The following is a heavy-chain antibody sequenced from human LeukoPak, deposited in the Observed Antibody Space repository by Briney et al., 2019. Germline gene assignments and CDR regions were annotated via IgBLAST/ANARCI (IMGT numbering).Heavy chain of an antibody. J-gene: IGHJ4*02. Sequence: PGGSLRLSCAASGFSFSDYAMSWVRQAPGKGLEWVSVISGSGRSTYYPDSMRGGFTISSNNSKNTLYLQGNMPTADNTAEYCCAKDGGGINSWVWAYDYWGQGALVTVSS. CDR2: ISGSGRST. D-gene: IGHD2-21*01. CDR3: AKDGGGINSWVWAYDY. CDR1: GFSFSDYA. V-gene: IGHV3-23*01.